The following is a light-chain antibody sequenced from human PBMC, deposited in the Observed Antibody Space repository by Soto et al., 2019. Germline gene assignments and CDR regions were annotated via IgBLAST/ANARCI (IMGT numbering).Light chain of an antibody. CDR1: QGISSW. CDR2: GAS. J-gene: IGKJ4*01. CDR3: QQADSFPLT. V-gene: IGKV1-12*01. Sequence: DIQMTQYPSSVSASVGDRVSISCRASQGISSWLAWYQQKPGKAPTLLIYGASRLHSGVPSRFSGSGSGTDFTLTISSLQPEDFATYFCQQADSFPLTFGGGTKVEIK.